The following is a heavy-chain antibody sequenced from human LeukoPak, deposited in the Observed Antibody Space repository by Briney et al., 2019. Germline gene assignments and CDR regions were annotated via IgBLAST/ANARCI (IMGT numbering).Heavy chain of an antibody. CDR2: INHSGST. CDR1: GGSFSGYY. D-gene: IGHD6-13*01. CDR3: ARDLDSSHYGMDV. Sequence: SETLSLTCAVYGGSFSGYYWSWIRQPPGKGLEWIGEINHSGSTNYNPSLKSRVTISVDTSKNQFSLKLSSVTAADTAVYYCARDLDSSHYGMDVWGQGTTVTVSS. V-gene: IGHV4-34*01. J-gene: IGHJ6*02.